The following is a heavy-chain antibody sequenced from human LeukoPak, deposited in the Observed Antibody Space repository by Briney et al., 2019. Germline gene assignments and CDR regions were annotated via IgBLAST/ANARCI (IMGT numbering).Heavy chain of an antibody. CDR1: GGSFSGYY. Sequence: PSETLSLTCAVYGGSFSGYYWSWIRQPPGKGLGWIGEINHSGSTNYNPSLKSRVTISVDTSKNQFSLKLSSVTAADTAVYYCARVTIGYCSSTSCYTSFDYWGQGTLVTVSS. CDR2: INHSGST. D-gene: IGHD2-2*02. CDR3: ARVTIGYCSSTSCYTSFDY. J-gene: IGHJ4*02. V-gene: IGHV4-34*01.